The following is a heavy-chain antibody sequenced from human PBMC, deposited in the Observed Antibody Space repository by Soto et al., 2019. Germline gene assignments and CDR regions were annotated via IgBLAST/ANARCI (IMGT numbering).Heavy chain of an antibody. CDR1: GYTFTSYY. V-gene: IGHV1-46*01. Sequence: QVQLVQSGAEVKKPGASVKVSCKASGYTFTSYYMHWVRQAPGQGLEWMGIINPSGGSTSYAQKFQGRVTMTRDTSTSTVYMELSSLRSEDTAVYYCARGVSRSPGYYYDSSGYYTRNYGMDVWGQGTTVTVSS. J-gene: IGHJ6*02. D-gene: IGHD3-22*01. CDR3: ARGVSRSPGYYYDSSGYYTRNYGMDV. CDR2: INPSGGST.